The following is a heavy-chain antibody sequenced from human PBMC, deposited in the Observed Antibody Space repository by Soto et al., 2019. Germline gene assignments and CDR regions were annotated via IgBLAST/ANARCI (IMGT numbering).Heavy chain of an antibody. CDR2: IKSKIDGGTT. V-gene: IGHV3-15*07. D-gene: IGHD6-19*01. J-gene: IGHJ5*02. CDR3: TTDATREGGWHH. CDR1: GVTLIDLC. Sequence: GVSLRLSCAASGVTLIDLCMHWVRQAPGEGLEWVGRIKSKIDGGTTDYATPVKGRFIISRDDSRNTLYLQMNSLKTEDAAVYYCTTDATREGGWHHWGQGALVTVSS.